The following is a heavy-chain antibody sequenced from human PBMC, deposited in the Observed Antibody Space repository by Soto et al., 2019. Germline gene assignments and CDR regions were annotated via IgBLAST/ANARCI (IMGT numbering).Heavy chain of an antibody. D-gene: IGHD3-22*01. CDR2: ITSSGSFI. CDR3: ARVPAASDRTAFYYVSKFFYFDY. CDR1: GFTCSNST. V-gene: IGHV3-21*01. J-gene: IGHJ4*02. Sequence: GSLSLSCAASGFTCSNSTMNWVRQAPGKGLEWVACITSSGSFIYYADSMKGRFTISRDDAKKSLYLQMNSLRAEDTAVYYCARVPAASDRTAFYYVSKFFYFDYWGRGTQVTVSS.